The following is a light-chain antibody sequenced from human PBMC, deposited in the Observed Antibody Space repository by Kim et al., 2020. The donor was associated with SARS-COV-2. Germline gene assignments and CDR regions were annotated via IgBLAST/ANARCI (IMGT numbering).Light chain of an antibody. CDR1: QSITSNY. V-gene: IGKV3-20*01. CDR3: LQYVSSLWT. J-gene: IGKJ1*01. CDR2: GAS. Sequence: PRERSPLSCMASQSITSNYLTWYQQTPGQAPRLLIYGASNRATGISDRFSGSGSGTDFTLTISRLEPEDSAVYYCLQYVSSLWTFGPGTKVDIK.